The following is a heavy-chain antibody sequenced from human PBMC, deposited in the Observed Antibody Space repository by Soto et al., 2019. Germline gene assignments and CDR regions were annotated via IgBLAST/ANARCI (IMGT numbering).Heavy chain of an antibody. CDR1: GGSISSGDYY. Sequence: SETLSLTCTVSGGSISSGDYYWSWIRQPPGKGLEWIGYIYYSGSTYYNPSLKSRVTISVDTSKNQFSLKLSSVTAADTAVYYWPRGGSSIAVRPFAYGGREP. V-gene: IGHV4-30-4*01. CDR3: PRGGSSIAVRPFAY. D-gene: IGHD6-6*01. CDR2: IYYSGST. J-gene: IGHJ4*02.